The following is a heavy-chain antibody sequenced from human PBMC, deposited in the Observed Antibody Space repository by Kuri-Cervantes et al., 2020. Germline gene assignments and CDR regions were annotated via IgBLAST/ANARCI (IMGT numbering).Heavy chain of an antibody. CDR1: GYSISSGYY. Sequence: SETLSLTCTVSGYSISSGYYWGWIRQPPGKGLEWIGSIYHSGSTYYNPSLKSRVTISVDTSKNQFSLKVSSVTAADTAVYYCARVPGLYCGGDCYDDYWGQGTLVTVSS. J-gene: IGHJ4*02. CDR2: IYHSGST. CDR3: ARVPGLYCGGDCYDDY. V-gene: IGHV4-38-2*02. D-gene: IGHD2-21*02.